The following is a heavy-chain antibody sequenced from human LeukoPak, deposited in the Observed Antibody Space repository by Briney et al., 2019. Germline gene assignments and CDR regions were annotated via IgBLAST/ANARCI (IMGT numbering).Heavy chain of an antibody. CDR1: GGTFSDYT. CDR2: IIPTLSSA. CDR3: ARASELTRSSWYVPPFDS. D-gene: IGHD6-13*01. V-gene: IGHV1-69*08. Sequence: SVKVSCKASGGTFSDYTVSWVRQAPGQGLEWMGRIIPTLSSANYAQKFQGRVTFTADKSTSTVYMELSSLRSEDTAVYYCARASELTRSSWYVPPFDSWGQGTLVTVSS. J-gene: IGHJ4*02.